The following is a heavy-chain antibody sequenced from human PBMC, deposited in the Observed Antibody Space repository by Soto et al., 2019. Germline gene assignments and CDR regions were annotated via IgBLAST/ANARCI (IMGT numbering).Heavy chain of an antibody. CDR1: GFTFSSYW. J-gene: IGHJ5*02. CDR2: IKQDGSEK. D-gene: IGHD3-10*01. CDR3: ARSLYGSGSYEFDP. V-gene: IGHV3-7*01. Sequence: GGSLRLSCAASGFTFSSYWMSWVRQAPGKGLEWVANIKQDGSEKYYVDSVKGRFTISRDNAKNSLYLQMNSLRAEDTAVYYCARSLYGSGSYEFDPWGQGTLVTVSS.